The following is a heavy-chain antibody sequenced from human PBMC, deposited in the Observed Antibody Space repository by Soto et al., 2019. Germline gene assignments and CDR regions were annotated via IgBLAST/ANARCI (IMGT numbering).Heavy chain of an antibody. J-gene: IGHJ6*03. CDR1: GYTFTNYA. CDR3: ARGHLAVVPVASWFYYMDV. V-gene: IGHV1-3*01. D-gene: IGHD2-2*01. CDR2: INAGNGNT. Sequence: ASVKVSCKASGYTFTNYAVHLVRQAPEQRLEWMGWINAGNGNTRYSQKFQGRVTITRDTPARTVYMELSSLRSEDTAVYYCARGHLAVVPVASWFYYMDVWGKGTTVTVSS.